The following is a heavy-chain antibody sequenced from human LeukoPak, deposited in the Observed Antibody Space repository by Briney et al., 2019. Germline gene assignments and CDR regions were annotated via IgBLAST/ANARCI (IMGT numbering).Heavy chain of an antibody. D-gene: IGHD1-20*01. Sequence: GGSLRLSCAASGFTFTSYSMNWVRQAPGKGLEWVSAISSSSSYISYADSVKGRFTISRDNSKNTLFLQMNSLRAEDTAMYYCAKEPEPTNWNDLDYWGQGTLVTVSS. J-gene: IGHJ4*02. CDR1: GFTFTSYS. V-gene: IGHV3-21*01. CDR2: ISSSSSYI. CDR3: AKEPEPTNWNDLDY.